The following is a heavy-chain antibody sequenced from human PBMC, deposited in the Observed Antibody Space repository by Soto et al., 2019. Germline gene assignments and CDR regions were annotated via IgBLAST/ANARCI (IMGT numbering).Heavy chain of an antibody. J-gene: IGHJ6*02. V-gene: IGHV4-39*01. D-gene: IGHD3-9*01. CDR2: IYYSGST. CDR1: GGSISSSSYY. CDR3: ASGYDILTGYPRGDYYGMDV. Sequence: TSETLSLTCTVSGGSISSSSYYWGWIRQPPGKGMEWIGSIYYSGSTFYNLSLKSRVTISVDTSKNQFSLKLSSVTAADTVVYYCASGYDILTGYPRGDYYGMDVWGQGTTVTVSS.